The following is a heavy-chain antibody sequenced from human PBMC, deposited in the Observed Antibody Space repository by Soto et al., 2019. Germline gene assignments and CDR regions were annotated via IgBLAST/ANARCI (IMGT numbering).Heavy chain of an antibody. J-gene: IGHJ4*02. Sequence: QVQLVQSGAEVKKPGASVKVSCKASGYTFTSYGISWVRQAPGQGLEWMGWISAYNGNTNYAQKLQGRVTMTTDTSTSTAYMELRSLRSEDTAVYYCARDTKAPRIAARPLDYWGQGTLVTVSS. V-gene: IGHV1-18*04. CDR3: ARDTKAPRIAARPLDY. D-gene: IGHD6-13*01. CDR1: GYTFTSYG. CDR2: ISAYNGNT.